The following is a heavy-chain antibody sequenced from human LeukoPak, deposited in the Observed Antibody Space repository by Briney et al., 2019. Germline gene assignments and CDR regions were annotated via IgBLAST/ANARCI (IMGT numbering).Heavy chain of an antibody. CDR2: IKQDGNDK. V-gene: IGHV3-7*05. CDR3: ARGGRGDY. Sequence: PGGSLRLSCVASGFTFSSYSMQWVRQAPGRGLEWVAKIKQDGNDKHYVDSVKGRFTISRDNAKNSLYLQMNSLRVEDTAVYYCARGGRGDYWGQGTLVTVSS. CDR1: GFTFSSYS. J-gene: IGHJ4*02.